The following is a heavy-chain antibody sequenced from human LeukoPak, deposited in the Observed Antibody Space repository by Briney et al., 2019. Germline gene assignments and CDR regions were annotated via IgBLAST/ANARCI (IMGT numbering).Heavy chain of an antibody. Sequence: PSETLSLTCTVSGGSISSSSYYWGWIRQPPGKGLEWIGSIYYSGSTYYNPSLKSRVTISVDTSKNQFSLKLSSVTAADTAVYYCARAPLYSSSWFDYWGQGTLVTVSS. CDR2: IYYSGST. D-gene: IGHD6-13*01. V-gene: IGHV4-39*07. J-gene: IGHJ4*02. CDR1: GGSISSSSYY. CDR3: ARAPLYSSSWFDY.